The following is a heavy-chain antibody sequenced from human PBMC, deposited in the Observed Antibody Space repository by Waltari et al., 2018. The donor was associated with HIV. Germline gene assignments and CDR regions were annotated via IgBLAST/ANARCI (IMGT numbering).Heavy chain of an antibody. CDR1: ASTFISYT. CDR3: TRRTDSGLDV. Sequence: LVQPGGHVVQPGKSVRLSCPTSASTFISYTFHWVRQVAGKGREWVAAISVDGSNNYVSDSRKGRFSVSRETSKNTLSLEMNALRLNDTGVYFCTRRTDSGLDVWGQGTAVIVSS. D-gene: IGHD2-21*02. CDR2: ISVDGSNN. J-gene: IGHJ6*02. V-gene: IGHV3-30*04.